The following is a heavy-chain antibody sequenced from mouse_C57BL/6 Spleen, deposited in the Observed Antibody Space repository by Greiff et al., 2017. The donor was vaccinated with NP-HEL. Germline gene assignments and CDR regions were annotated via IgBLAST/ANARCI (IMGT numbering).Heavy chain of an antibody. CDR3: ARERTYSMDY. V-gene: IGHV1-82*01. D-gene: IGHD6-2*01. CDR1: GYAFSSSW. J-gene: IGHJ4*01. Sequence: VQLQQSGPELVKPGASVKISCKASGYAFSSSWMNWVKQRPGKGLEWIGRIYPGDGDTNYNGKFKGKATLTADKSSSTAYMQLISQTSEDSAVYFCARERTYSMDYWGQGTSVTFAS. CDR2: IYPGDGDT.